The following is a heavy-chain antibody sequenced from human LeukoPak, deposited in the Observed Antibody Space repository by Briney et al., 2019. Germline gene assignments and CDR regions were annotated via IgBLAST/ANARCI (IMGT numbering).Heavy chain of an antibody. CDR1: GGSISTYY. CDR3: ARDRPTLWFGEGNWFDP. Sequence: SETLSLTCTLSGGSISTYYWSWIRQPPGKGLEWIGYIYHSGSTNYNPSLKSRVTISVDTSKNQFSLKLSSVTAADTAVYYCARDRPTLWFGEGNWFDPWGQGTLVTVSS. V-gene: IGHV4-59*01. CDR2: IYHSGST. J-gene: IGHJ5*02. D-gene: IGHD3-10*01.